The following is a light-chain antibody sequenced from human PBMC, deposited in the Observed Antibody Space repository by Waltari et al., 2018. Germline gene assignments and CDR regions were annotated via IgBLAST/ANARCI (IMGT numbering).Light chain of an antibody. CDR1: SRAVGGYNY. CDR3: SSYTSSSTYVV. J-gene: IGLJ2*01. CDR2: DVS. V-gene: IGLV2-14*01. Sequence: QSALTQPASVSGSHGQSITISCTGTSRAVGGYNYVSWYQQHPGKAPKLMIYDVSNRPSGVSNRFSGSKSGNTASLTISGLQAEDEADYYCSSYTSSSTYVVFGGGTKLTVL.